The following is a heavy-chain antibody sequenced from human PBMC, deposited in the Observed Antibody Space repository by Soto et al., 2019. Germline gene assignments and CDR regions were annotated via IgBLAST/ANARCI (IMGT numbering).Heavy chain of an antibody. CDR1: GFTFSNSW. CDR2: IKKDGSEK. D-gene: IGHD6-13*01. CDR3: AGPGISEAV. Sequence: GGSLRLSCAASGFTFSNSWMSWVRQAPGKGLEWVATIKKDGSEKYYVDSVKGRFTISRDNAKNSLYLQINSLRAEDTAVYYCAGPGISEAVWGQGTLVTVSS. V-gene: IGHV3-7*01. J-gene: IGHJ4*02.